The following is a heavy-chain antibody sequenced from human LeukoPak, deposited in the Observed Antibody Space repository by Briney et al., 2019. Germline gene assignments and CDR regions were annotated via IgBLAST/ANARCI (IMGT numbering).Heavy chain of an antibody. V-gene: IGHV1-2*02. J-gene: IGHJ4*02. D-gene: IGHD6-6*01. Sequence: GASVKVSCKASGYTFTGYYMHWVRQAPGQGLEWMGWINPNSGGTNYAQKFQGRVTMTRDTSISTAYMELSRLRSDDTAVYYCASSPHAWQLEYYFDYWGQGTLVTVSS. CDR2: INPNSGGT. CDR3: ASSPHAWQLEYYFDY. CDR1: GYTFTGYY.